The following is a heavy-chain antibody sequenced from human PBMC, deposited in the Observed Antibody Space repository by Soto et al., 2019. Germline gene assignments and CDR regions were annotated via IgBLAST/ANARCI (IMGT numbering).Heavy chain of an antibody. D-gene: IGHD6-19*01. J-gene: IGHJ4*02. CDR2: MSYDGSSE. V-gene: IGHV3-30*04. CDR3: AKDPPHEPSSYSSGPNFDY. Sequence: GGSLRLSCAASGFTFNTYTMYWVRQAPGKGPEWVAVMSYDGSSEYYADSVKGRFIISRDNSKNTLYLHMNSLRAEDTAVYYCAKDPPHEPSSYSSGPNFDYWGQGTLVTVSS. CDR1: GFTFNTYT.